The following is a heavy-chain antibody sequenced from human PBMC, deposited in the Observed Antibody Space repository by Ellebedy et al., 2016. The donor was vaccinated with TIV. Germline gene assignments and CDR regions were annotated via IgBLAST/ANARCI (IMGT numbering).Heavy chain of an antibody. Sequence: GESLKISCAASGFTFSGYAMSWVRQAPGKGLEWVSGINSGGSRTYYADSVKGRFTISRDNSKNTLYLQMNSLRAEDTAVYYCVKDQIAGDGRWVFDLWGQGTMVTVSS. CDR3: VKDQIAGDGRWVFDL. J-gene: IGHJ3*01. V-gene: IGHV3-23*01. CDR1: GFTFSGYA. D-gene: IGHD5-24*01. CDR2: INSGGSRT.